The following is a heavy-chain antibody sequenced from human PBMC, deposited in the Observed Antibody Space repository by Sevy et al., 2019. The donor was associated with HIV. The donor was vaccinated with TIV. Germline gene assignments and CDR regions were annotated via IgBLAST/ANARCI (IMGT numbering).Heavy chain of an antibody. J-gene: IGHJ5*02. CDR2: ISGSGGST. D-gene: IGHD3-10*01. CDR3: AAGSGSYPFAFDP. V-gene: IGHV3-23*01. Sequence: GGSLRRSCAASGFTFSSYAMSWVRQAPGKGLEWVSAISGSGGSTYYADSVKGRFTISRDNSKNTLYLQMNSLRAEDTAVYYCAAGSGSYPFAFDPWGQGTLVTVSS. CDR1: GFTFSSYA.